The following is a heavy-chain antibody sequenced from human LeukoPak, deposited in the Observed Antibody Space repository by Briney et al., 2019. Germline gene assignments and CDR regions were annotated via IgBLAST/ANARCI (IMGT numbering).Heavy chain of an antibody. J-gene: IGHJ6*03. CDR1: GFTFSRYS. CDR2: ISISSSYI. Sequence: PGGSLRLSCAASGFTFSRYSMNWVRQAPGKGLEWVSSISISSSYIYYADSVKGRFTMSRENAKNSLYLQVNSLRAEDTAVYYCARVYRVIMYYMDVWGKGTTVTVSS. CDR3: ARVYRVIMYYMDV. D-gene: IGHD2-21*01. V-gene: IGHV3-21*01.